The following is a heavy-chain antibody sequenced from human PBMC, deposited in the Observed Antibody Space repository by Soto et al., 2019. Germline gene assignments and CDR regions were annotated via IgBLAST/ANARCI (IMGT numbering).Heavy chain of an antibody. CDR3: AKTLEDYYDSSGYAPGFDY. V-gene: IGHV3-30*18. CDR2: ISYDGSNK. D-gene: IGHD3-22*01. Sequence: GGSLRLSCAASGFTFSSYGMHWVRQAPGKGLEWVAVISYDGSNKYYADSVKGRFTISRDNSKNTLYLQMNSLRAEDTAVYYCAKTLEDYYDSSGYAPGFDYWGQGTLVTVSS. CDR1: GFTFSSYG. J-gene: IGHJ4*02.